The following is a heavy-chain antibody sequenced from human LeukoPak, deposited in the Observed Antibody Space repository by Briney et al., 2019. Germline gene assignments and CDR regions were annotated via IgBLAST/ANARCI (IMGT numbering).Heavy chain of an antibody. CDR1: GYIFTSYT. J-gene: IGHJ3*02. V-gene: IGHV1-3*01. Sequence: ASVKASCKASGYIFTSYTIHWVRQAPGQRLEWMGWINAGNGNTKYSQKFQGRVTITRDSSASTAYMELSSLRSEDTAVYYCARDRGSHIVVVTAPDAFDIWGQGTMVTVSS. D-gene: IGHD2-21*02. CDR2: INAGNGNT. CDR3: ARDRGSHIVVVTAPDAFDI.